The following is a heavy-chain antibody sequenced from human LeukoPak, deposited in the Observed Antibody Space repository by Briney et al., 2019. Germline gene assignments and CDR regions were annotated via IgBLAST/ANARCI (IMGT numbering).Heavy chain of an antibody. CDR1: GFTSSTFW. D-gene: IGHD6-13*01. V-gene: IGHV3-7*01. CDR2: INQGGSAQ. J-gene: IGHJ4*02. CDR3: ARDISASGIFFDS. Sequence: GGSLRLSCAASGFTSSTFWMGWVRQVPGKGLEWVANINQGGSAQYYVDSVKGRFTISRDNAENALYLQMNSLRAEDTAVYFCARDISASGIFFDSWGQGTLVTVSS.